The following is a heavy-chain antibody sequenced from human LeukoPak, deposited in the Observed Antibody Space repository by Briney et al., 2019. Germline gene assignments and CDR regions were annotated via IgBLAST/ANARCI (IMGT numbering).Heavy chain of an antibody. CDR2: FDPEDGET. CDR3: ADVVVTAQGAYYFDY. Sequence: ASVKVSCKVSGYTLTELSMHWVRQAPGKGLEWMGGFDPEDGETIYAQKFQGRVTMTEDTSTDTAYMELSSLRSEDTAVYCCADVVVTAQGAYYFDYWGQGTLVTVSS. CDR1: GYTLTELS. J-gene: IGHJ4*01. V-gene: IGHV1-24*01. D-gene: IGHD2-21*02.